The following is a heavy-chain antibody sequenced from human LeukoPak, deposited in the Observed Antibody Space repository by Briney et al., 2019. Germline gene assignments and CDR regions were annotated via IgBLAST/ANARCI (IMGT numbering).Heavy chain of an antibody. CDR2: IYPGDSDT. V-gene: IGHV5-51*01. Sequence: GESLKISCKGSGYSFTSYWIGWVRQMPGKGLEWVGIIYPGDSDTGYSPSFQGQVTISADKSISTAYLQWSSLKASDTAMYYCARRGYSGFYGMDVWGQGTTVTVSS. J-gene: IGHJ6*02. D-gene: IGHD5-12*01. CDR3: ARRGYSGFYGMDV. CDR1: GYSFTSYW.